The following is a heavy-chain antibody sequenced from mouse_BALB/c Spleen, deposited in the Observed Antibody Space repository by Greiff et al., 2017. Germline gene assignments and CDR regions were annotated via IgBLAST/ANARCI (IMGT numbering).Heavy chain of an antibody. V-gene: IGHV14-3*02. D-gene: IGHD1-1*01. J-gene: IGHJ1*01. CDR3: ARVITTGYWYCDV. Sequence: EVQLQQSGAELVKPGASVKLSCTASGFNIKDTYMHWVKQRPEQGLEWIGRIDPANGNTKYDPKFQGKATITADTSSNTAYLQLSRLTSEDTAVYYCARVITTGYWYCDVWGAGTTVTVSS. CDR2: IDPANGNT. CDR1: GFNIKDTY.